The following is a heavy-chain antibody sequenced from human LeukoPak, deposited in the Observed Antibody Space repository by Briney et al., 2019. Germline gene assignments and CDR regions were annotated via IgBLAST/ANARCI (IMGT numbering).Heavy chain of an antibody. CDR2: ISGSGGST. Sequence: GGPLRLSCAASGFTFSSYGMSWVRQAPGKGLEWVSAISGSGGSTYYTDSVKGRFTISRDNSKNTLYLQMNSLRAEDTAVYYCAKALVRYFDWLPLRGAFDIWGQGTMVTVSS. CDR3: AKALVRYFDWLPLRGAFDI. CDR1: GFTFSSYG. D-gene: IGHD3-9*01. J-gene: IGHJ3*02. V-gene: IGHV3-23*01.